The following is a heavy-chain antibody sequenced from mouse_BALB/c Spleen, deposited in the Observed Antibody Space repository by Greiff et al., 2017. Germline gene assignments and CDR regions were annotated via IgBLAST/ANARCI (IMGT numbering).Heavy chain of an antibody. Sequence: LQQPGSELVRPGASVKLSCKASGYTFTSYWMHWVKQRHGQGLEWIGNIYPGSGSTNYDEKFKSKGTLTVDTSSSTAYMHLSSLTSEDSAVYYCTRGHYGGAMDYWGQGTSVTVSS. CDR2: IYPGSGST. D-gene: IGHD1-1*02. CDR1: GYTFTSYW. J-gene: IGHJ4*01. V-gene: IGHV1S22*01. CDR3: TRGHYGGAMDY.